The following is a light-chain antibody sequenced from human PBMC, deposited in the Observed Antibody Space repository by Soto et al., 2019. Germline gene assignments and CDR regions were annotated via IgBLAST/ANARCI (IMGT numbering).Light chain of an antibody. Sequence: IQITQSASTLSASVGDRVTITCRASQSINNWLAWYQKKPGKAPKLLIYKASTLKSGVPSRFSGSGSGTEFTLTISSLQPEDFATYYCLQHNTYPVIGQGTKVDI. CDR1: QSINNW. CDR3: LQHNTYPV. V-gene: IGKV1-5*03. CDR2: KAS. J-gene: IGKJ1*01.